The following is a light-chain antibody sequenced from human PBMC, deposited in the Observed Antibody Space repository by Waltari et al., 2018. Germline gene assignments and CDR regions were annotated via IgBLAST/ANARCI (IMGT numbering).Light chain of an antibody. CDR2: DVS. CDR3: CAFAVGDTYV. Sequence: QSALSQPASVSASFGQSITISCTGTSSDFGYSDPFSWYQHHPGKAPKFIIYDVSKRPSGVPNRFSGSKYGKRASLTISGLQPDDEAVYYCCAFAVGDTYVFGSGTNVTV. J-gene: IGLJ1*01. CDR1: SSDFGYSDP. V-gene: IGLV2-23*02.